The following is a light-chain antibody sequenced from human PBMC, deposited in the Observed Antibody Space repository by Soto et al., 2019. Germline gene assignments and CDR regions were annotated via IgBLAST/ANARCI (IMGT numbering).Light chain of an antibody. V-gene: IGKV3-20*01. J-gene: IGKJ1*01. CDR1: QSVSSSY. CDR2: GAS. Sequence: EIVLTQAPGTLSLSPGERATLSCRASQSVSSSYLAWYQQKPGQAPRLLIYGASSRATGIPDRFSGSGSGTDFTLTIRRLEPGDFAVYYCQQYGSSQTFGQGTKVELK. CDR3: QQYGSSQT.